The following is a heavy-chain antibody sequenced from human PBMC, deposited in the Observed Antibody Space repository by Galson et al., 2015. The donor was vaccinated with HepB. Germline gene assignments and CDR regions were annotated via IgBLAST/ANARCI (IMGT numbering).Heavy chain of an antibody. CDR3: ARHPTYSSNWNYILTYYYGMDV. CDR1: GGSISSSSYY. CDR2: IYYSGST. D-gene: IGHD1-7*01. J-gene: IGHJ6*02. V-gene: IGHV4-39*01. Sequence: SETLSLTCTVSGGSISSSSYYWGWIRQPPGKGLEWIGSIYYSGSTYYNPSLKSRVTISVDTSKNQFSLKLSSVTAADTAVYYCARHPTYSSNWNYILTYYYGMDVWGQGTMVTVSS.